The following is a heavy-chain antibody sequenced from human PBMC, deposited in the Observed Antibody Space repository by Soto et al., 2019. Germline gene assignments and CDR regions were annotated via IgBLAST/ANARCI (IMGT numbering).Heavy chain of an antibody. CDR2: ISSSSSYT. D-gene: IGHD5-18*01. V-gene: IGHV3-11*06. Sequence: PGGSLRLSCAASGFTFSDYYMSWIRQAPGKGLEWVSYISSSSSYTNYADSVKGRFTISRDNAKNSLYLQMNSLRAEDTAVYYCARVKIQLLSAPVDYWGQGTLVTVSS. J-gene: IGHJ4*02. CDR3: ARVKIQLLSAPVDY. CDR1: GFTFSDYY.